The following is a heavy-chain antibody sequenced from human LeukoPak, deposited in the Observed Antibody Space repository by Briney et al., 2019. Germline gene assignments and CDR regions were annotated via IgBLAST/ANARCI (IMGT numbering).Heavy chain of an antibody. D-gene: IGHD6-19*01. CDR2: IYYSGST. CDR1: GGSISSYY. J-gene: IGHJ4*02. V-gene: IGHV4-59*12. Sequence: SETLSLTCTVSGGSISSYYWSWIRQPPGKGLEWIGYIYYSGSTNYNPSLKSRVTISVDTSKSQFSLKLSSVTPEDTAVYYCARGDSCALVDYWGQGTLVTVSS. CDR3: ARGDSCALVDY.